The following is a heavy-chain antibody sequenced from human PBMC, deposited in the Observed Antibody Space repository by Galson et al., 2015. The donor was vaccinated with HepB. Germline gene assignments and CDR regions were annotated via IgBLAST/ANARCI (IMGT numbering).Heavy chain of an antibody. Sequence: QVQLQESGPGLVKPSETLSLTCPVSGGSITSYYWSWIRQPPGKGLEWIGYIYYSGSTNYNPSLKSRVTISVDTSKNQFSLRLSSVTAADTAVYYCASFTNSGFGYWGQGTLVTVPS. CDR3: ASFTNSGFGY. CDR1: GGSITSYY. CDR2: IYYSGST. D-gene: IGHD6-19*01. V-gene: IGHV4-59*01. J-gene: IGHJ4*02.